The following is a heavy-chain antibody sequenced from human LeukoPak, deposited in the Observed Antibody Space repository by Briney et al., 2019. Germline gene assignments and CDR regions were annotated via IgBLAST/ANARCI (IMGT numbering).Heavy chain of an antibody. Sequence: DPGGSLRLSCAASGFTFSSYAMSWVRQAPGKGLEWVSAIGGTDGSTYYADSVRGRFTISRDNSKNTLYLQMNSLRAEDTAVYYCAKTGTPWYYFDYWGQGTLVTVSS. CDR2: IGGTDGST. CDR3: AKTGTPWYYFDY. D-gene: IGHD6-13*01. V-gene: IGHV3-23*01. J-gene: IGHJ4*02. CDR1: GFTFSSYA.